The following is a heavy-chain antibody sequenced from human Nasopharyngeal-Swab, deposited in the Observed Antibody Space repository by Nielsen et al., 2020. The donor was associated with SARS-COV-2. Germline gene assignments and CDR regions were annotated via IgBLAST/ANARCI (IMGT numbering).Heavy chain of an antibody. Sequence: GESLKISCAASAFTFSGYWMNWVRQAPGKGLEWVASIKQDGSEKYYVDSVQGGFNISRDNAKNSLYLQMNSLRVEDTAVYYCARVPGGYDSSGYYFDQWGQGTLVTVSS. CDR3: ARVPGGYDSSGYYFDQ. CDR1: AFTFSGYW. J-gene: IGHJ4*02. CDR2: IKQDGSEK. V-gene: IGHV3-7*01. D-gene: IGHD3-22*01.